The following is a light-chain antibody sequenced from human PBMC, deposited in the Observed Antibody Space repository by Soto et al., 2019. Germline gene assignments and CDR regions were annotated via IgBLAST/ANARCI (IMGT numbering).Light chain of an antibody. CDR1: QRVPSDY. J-gene: IGKJ1*01. CDR2: GAS. Sequence: EIVLTQSPGTLSLSPGQRATLSCRASQRVPSDYLAWYQQRPGQAPRLLIYGASRRATGIPDRFSGSGSGTYFILTINSLGPEDFAVYYCHQYGNSPQTFGQGTKVEIK. V-gene: IGKV3-20*01. CDR3: HQYGNSPQT.